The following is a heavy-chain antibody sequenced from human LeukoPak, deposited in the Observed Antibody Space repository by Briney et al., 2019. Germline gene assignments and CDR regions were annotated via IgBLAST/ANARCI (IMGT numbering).Heavy chain of an antibody. CDR1: GGTFSSYA. CDR3: ARDIGYGLSIWDDACDI. Sequence: ASVKLSCKPSGGTFSSYAISWVRQAPGQGLEWRGGIIPTFGTANYAQKLQGRVTMTTDTSTSTAYMELRSLRSDDTAVYYCARDIGYGLSIWDDACDIWGQGTMVTVSS. D-gene: IGHD5-18*01. CDR2: IIPTFGTA. J-gene: IGHJ3*02. V-gene: IGHV1-69*05.